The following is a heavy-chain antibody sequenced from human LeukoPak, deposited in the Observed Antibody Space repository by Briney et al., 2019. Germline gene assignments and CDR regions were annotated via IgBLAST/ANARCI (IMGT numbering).Heavy chain of an antibody. CDR1: GFTFSSYG. D-gene: IGHD2-8*01. J-gene: IGHJ4*02. V-gene: IGHV3-30*02. Sequence: GGSLRLSCAASGFTFSSYGMHWVRQAPGKGLEWVAFIRYGGSNKYYADSVKGRFTISRDNSKNTLYLQMNSLRAEDTAVYYCAKDRSCTNNICHGDFDYWGQGTLVTVSS. CDR3: AKDRSCTNNICHGDFDY. CDR2: IRYGGSNK.